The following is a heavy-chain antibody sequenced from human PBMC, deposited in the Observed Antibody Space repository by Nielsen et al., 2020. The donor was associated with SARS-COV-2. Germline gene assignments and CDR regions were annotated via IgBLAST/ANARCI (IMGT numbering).Heavy chain of an antibody. CDR3: ARHVRSRGIVGVPIYYFDY. D-gene: IGHD1-26*01. Sequence: SETLSLTCTVSGGSISSSSYYWGWIRQPPGKGLEWIGSIYYSGSTYYNPSLKSRVTISVDTSKNQFSLKLSSVTAADTAVYYCARHVRSRGIVGVPIYYFDYWGQGTLVTVSS. CDR1: GGSISSSSYY. V-gene: IGHV4-39*01. CDR2: IYYSGST. J-gene: IGHJ4*02.